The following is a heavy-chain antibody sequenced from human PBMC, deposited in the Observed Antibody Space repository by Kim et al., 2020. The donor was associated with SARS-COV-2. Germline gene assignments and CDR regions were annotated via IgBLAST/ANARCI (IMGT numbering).Heavy chain of an antibody. CDR3: ASKYCSSTSCYRGYYYYYGMDV. CDR1: GFTFSDYY. V-gene: IGHV3-11*01. J-gene: IGHJ6*02. CDR2: ISSSGSTI. Sequence: GGSLRLSCAASGFTFSDYYMSWIRQAPGKGLEWVSYISSSGSTIYYADSVKGRFTISRYNAKNSLYLQMNSLRAEDTAVYYCASKYCSSTSCYRGYYYYYGMDVWGQGTTVTVSS. D-gene: IGHD2-2*02.